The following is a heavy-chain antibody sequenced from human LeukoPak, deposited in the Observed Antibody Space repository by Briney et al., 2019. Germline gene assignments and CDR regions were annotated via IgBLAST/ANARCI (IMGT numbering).Heavy chain of an antibody. D-gene: IGHD5-24*01. V-gene: IGHV3-30*01. Sequence: GRSLRLSCAASGFSFSSYAMLWVRQAPGKGLEGVAVISYDGSNKYYADSVKGRFTISRDNSKNTLYLQMNSLRAEDTAVYYCERSVEMATIFAYWGQGTLVTVSS. CDR3: ERSVEMATIFAY. J-gene: IGHJ4*02. CDR1: GFSFSSYA. CDR2: ISYDGSNK.